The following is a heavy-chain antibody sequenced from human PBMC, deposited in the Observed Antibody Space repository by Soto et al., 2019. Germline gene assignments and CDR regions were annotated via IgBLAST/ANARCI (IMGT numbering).Heavy chain of an antibody. CDR3: ARSHYTYGLLIDY. CDR2: VYSTGST. Sequence: SGTLSITCSVAGDSITTNGYYWGWIRQPPGKGLQWIGNVYSTGSTFSHPSLTSRVFISVDTSKNKFSLRLTSVTAADTAVYYCARSHYTYGLLIDYWGPGIMVNVSS. J-gene: IGHJ4*02. V-gene: IGHV4-39*01. CDR1: GDSITTNGYY. D-gene: IGHD2-8*01.